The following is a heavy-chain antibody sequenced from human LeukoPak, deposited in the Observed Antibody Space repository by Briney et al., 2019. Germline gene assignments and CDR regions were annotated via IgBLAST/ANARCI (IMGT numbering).Heavy chain of an antibody. CDR3: ATGEGAYSGGDCYSDAFDI. J-gene: IGHJ3*02. D-gene: IGHD2-21*02. CDR2: FDPEDGET. V-gene: IGHV1-24*01. Sequence: ASVKVSCKVSGYTLTELSMHWVRQAPGKGLEWMGGFDPEDGETIYAQKFQGRVTMTEDTSTDTAYMELSSLRSEDTAVYYCATGEGAYSGGDCYSDAFDIWGQGTMVTVSS. CDR1: GYTLTELS.